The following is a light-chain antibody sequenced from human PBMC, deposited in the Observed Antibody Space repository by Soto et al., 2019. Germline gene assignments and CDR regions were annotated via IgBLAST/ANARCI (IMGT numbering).Light chain of an antibody. Sequence: EIAMTQSPATLSVSPGERATLSCRASQSFNSNLAWYQQKPGQAPRLLIYGASTRATGIPARFSGSGSGTEFTVTISSLQSEDVAVYYCQQYNNWPLTFGGGTKVEIK. V-gene: IGKV3-15*01. J-gene: IGKJ4*01. CDR3: QQYNNWPLT. CDR2: GAS. CDR1: QSFNSN.